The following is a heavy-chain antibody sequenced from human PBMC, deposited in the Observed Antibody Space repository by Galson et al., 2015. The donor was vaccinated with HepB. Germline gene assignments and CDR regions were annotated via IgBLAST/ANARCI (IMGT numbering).Heavy chain of an antibody. V-gene: IGHV3-11*06. D-gene: IGHD3-10*01. CDR3: ARDGASWFGELLGHYYGMDV. Sequence: SLRLSCAASGFTFSDYYMSWIRQAPGKGLEWVSYISSSSSYTNYADSVKGRFTISRDNAKNSLYLQMNSLRAEDTAVYYCARDGASWFGELLGHYYGMDVWGQGTTVTVSS. CDR2: ISSSSSYT. J-gene: IGHJ6*02. CDR1: GFTFSDYY.